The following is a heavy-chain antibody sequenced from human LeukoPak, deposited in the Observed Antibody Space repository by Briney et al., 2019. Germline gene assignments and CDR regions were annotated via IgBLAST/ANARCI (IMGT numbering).Heavy chain of an antibody. CDR2: IHTDGSNT. Sequence: GGSLRLSCAAAGFTFSNYWMVWVRHVPGEGLGWVSRIHTDGSNTTYANSVKGRFAISRDNANNTLYLEMNSLRAEDTAVYYCARELKRRVYYESSGSDDAFDIWGQGTMVSVSS. CDR1: GFTFSNYW. V-gene: IGHV3-74*01. D-gene: IGHD3-22*01. CDR3: ARELKRRVYYESSGSDDAFDI. J-gene: IGHJ3*02.